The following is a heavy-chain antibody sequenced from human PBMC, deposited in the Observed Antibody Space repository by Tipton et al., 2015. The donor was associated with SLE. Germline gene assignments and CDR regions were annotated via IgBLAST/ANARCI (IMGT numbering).Heavy chain of an antibody. D-gene: IGHD2-2*01. CDR1: GYTFTSHW. J-gene: IGHJ4*02. CDR3: ARRDSRTHHFD. CDR2: IYPSDSDT. Sequence: QLVQSGAEVKKPGESLKISCKGSGYTFTSHWIAWLRQMPGKGLEWMGIIYPSDSDTRYSPSFQGQVTISADKSISTAYLQWSSLKASDTAMYYCARRDSRTHHFDWGQGTLVTVSS. V-gene: IGHV5-51*01.